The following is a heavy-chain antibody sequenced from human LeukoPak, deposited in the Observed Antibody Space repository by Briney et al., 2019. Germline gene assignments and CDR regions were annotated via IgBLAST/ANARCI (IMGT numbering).Heavy chain of an antibody. CDR3: ATHPQSAGYHWFDP. J-gene: IGHJ5*02. D-gene: IGHD6-13*01. Sequence: GGSLRLSCAASGFTFSSYSMNWVRQAPGKGLEWVSSISSSSSYIYYADSVKGRFTISRDNAKNSLYLQMNSLRAEDTAVYFCATHPQSAGYHWFDPRGQGTLVAVAS. CDR2: ISSSSSYI. V-gene: IGHV3-21*01. CDR1: GFTFSSYS.